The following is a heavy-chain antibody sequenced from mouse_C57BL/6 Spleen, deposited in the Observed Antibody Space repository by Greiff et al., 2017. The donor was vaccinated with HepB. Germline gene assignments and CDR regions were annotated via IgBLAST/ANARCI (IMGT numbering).Heavy chain of an antibody. J-gene: IGHJ4*01. V-gene: IGHV2-6-1*01. D-gene: IGHD6-1*01. Sequence: QVQLQQSGPGLVAPSQSLSITCTVSGFSLTSYGVHWVRQPPGKGLEWLVVIWSDGSTTYNSALKSRLSISKDNSKSQVFLKMNSLQTDDTAMYYCARHPLGSYAMDYWGQGTSVTVSS. CDR1: GFSLTSYG. CDR3: ARHPLGSYAMDY. CDR2: IWSDGST.